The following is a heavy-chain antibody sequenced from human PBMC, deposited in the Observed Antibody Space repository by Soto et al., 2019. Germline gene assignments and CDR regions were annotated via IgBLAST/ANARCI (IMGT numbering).Heavy chain of an antibody. CDR3: AGPGIAAAVY. CDR2: INTDGSTT. J-gene: IGHJ4*02. D-gene: IGHD6-25*01. V-gene: IGHV3-74*01. Sequence: PWGSLRLSCAASGFTFSTYWMHWVRQAPGKGLVWVSLINTDGSTTTYADSVKGRFTISRDNAKNTLYLQMNSLRAEDTAVYYCAGPGIAAAVYWGQGTLAIVSS. CDR1: GFTFSTYW.